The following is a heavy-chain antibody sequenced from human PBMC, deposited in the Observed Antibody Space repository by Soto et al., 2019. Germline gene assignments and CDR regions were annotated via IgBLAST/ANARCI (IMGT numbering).Heavy chain of an antibody. CDR2: IYTAGPT. D-gene: IGHD1-1*01. J-gene: IGHJ4*02. CDR3: ARGKSRDAYNPLGY. Sequence: PGGSLRLSCAASGFTVSNYYMSWVRQAPGRGLQWVSVIYTAGPTYYADSVKGRFTISRDESKNTLYLQMDNLRAEDTATYYCARGKSRDAYNPLGYWGPGTLVTVSS. V-gene: IGHV3-53*01. CDR1: GFTVSNYY.